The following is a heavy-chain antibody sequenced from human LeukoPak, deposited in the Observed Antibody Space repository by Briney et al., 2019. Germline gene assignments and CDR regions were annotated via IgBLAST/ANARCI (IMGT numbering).Heavy chain of an antibody. CDR2: VSGSGGST. D-gene: IGHD3-10*01. J-gene: IGHJ5*02. Sequence: GGSLRLSCAASGFTFSSYAMSWVRQAPGKGLEWVSAVSGSGGSTYYADSVKGRFTVSRDNSKNTLYLQVNSLRTEDTAVYYCAKTGNYHHNWFDPWGQGTLVTVSS. CDR3: AKTGNYHHNWFDP. CDR1: GFTFSSYA. V-gene: IGHV3-23*01.